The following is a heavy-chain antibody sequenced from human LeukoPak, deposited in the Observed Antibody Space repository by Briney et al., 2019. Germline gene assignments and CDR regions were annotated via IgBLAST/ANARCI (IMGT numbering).Heavy chain of an antibody. V-gene: IGHV3-48*01. CDR2: ISSSSSTI. CDR3: ARGPEGYCSGGSCPNNDY. D-gene: IGHD2-15*01. J-gene: IGHJ4*02. Sequence: GGSLRLSCAASGFTFSSYSMNWVRQAPGKGLEWVSYISSSSSTIYYADSVKGRFTISRDNAKNSLYLQMNSLRAEDTAVYYCARGPEGYCSGGSCPNNDYWGQGTLVTVSS. CDR1: GFTFSSYS.